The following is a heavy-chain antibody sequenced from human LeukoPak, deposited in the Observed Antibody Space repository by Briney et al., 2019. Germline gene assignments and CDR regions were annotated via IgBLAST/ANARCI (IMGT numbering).Heavy chain of an antibody. CDR2: NNPSSGTT. V-gene: IGHV1-46*01. Sequence: ASVKVSCKTSGYTFTSHYMHWVRQAPGRGPEWMGLNNPSSGTTSYTQKFQGRVTMNRDTSTSTVYMELSSLTSEDTAVYYCARDRGLLYGSSGCLDSWGQGTLVTVSS. J-gene: IGHJ4*02. CDR3: ARDRGLLYGSSGCLDS. CDR1: GYTFTSHY. D-gene: IGHD6-19*01.